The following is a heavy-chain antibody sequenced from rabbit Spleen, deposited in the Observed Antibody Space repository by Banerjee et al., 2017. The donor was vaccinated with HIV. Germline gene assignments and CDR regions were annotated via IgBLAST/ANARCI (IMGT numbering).Heavy chain of an antibody. D-gene: IGHD4-2*01. J-gene: IGHJ6*01. Sequence: QSVEESGGRLVTPGTPLTLTCTASGFSLSRYAMIWVRQAPGEGLEWIGIIVSSSDNIAYARWAKGRFTITKTSTTVDLKITSPTTEDTATYFCARVFLGDYYGMDLWGPGTLVTVS. CDR2: IVSSSDNI. V-gene: IGHV1S69*01. CDR1: GFSLSRYA. CDR3: ARVFLGDYYGMDL.